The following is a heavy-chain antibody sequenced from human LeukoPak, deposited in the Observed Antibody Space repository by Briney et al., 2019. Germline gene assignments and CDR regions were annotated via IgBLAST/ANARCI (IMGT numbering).Heavy chain of an antibody. J-gene: IGHJ3*02. Sequence: PGRSLRLSCAASGFTFSSYAMHWVRQAPGKGLEWVAVISYDGSNKYYADSVKGRFTISRDNSKNTLYLQMNSLRAEDTAVYYCARGELERWLQLTDEPEPFDIWGQGTMVTVSS. V-gene: IGHV3-30*04. CDR1: GFTFSSYA. CDR2: ISYDGSNK. CDR3: ARGELERWLQLTDEPEPFDI. D-gene: IGHD5-24*01.